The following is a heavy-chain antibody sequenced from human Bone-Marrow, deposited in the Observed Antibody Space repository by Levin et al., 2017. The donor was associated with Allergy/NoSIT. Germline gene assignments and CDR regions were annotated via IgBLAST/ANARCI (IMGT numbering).Heavy chain of an antibody. J-gene: IGHJ4*02. CDR2: VYYTGST. D-gene: IGHD2-21*02. Sequence: SETLSLNCTVSGGSVSSGIHYWSWIRQPPGKGLEWIGYVYYTGSTKYNPSLKSRVTISIDRSKNQFSLKLSSVTAADTAIYYCARDHAMTLDYWGQGTLVTVSS. CDR1: GGSVSSGIHY. V-gene: IGHV4-61*01. CDR3: ARDHAMTLDY.